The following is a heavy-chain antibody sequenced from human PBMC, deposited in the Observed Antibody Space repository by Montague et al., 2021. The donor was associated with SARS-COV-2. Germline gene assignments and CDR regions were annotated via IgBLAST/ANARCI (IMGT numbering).Heavy chain of an antibody. CDR2: IYYNTGNT. J-gene: IGHJ4*02. V-gene: IGHV4-59*01. CDR3: ARGTGYDYYFDC. D-gene: IGHD5-12*01. CDR1: GGPISDYY. Sequence: SETLSLTCSVPGGPISDYYWNWIRQPPGKGLEWIGYIYYNTGNTNYNPSLQSRVTISLDTSKNQFSLNLRSVTAADTALYFCARGTGYDYYFDCWGLGTLVTVSS.